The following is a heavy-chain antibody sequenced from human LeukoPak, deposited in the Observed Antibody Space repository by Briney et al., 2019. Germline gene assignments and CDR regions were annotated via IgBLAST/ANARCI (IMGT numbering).Heavy chain of an antibody. CDR1: GFTFSSYA. V-gene: IGHV3-23*01. CDR2: ISGSGGST. J-gene: IGHJ5*02. Sequence: GGSLRLSWAASGFTFSSYAMSWVRQAPGKGLECVSAISGSGGSTYYADSVKGRFTISRDNSKNTLYLQMNSLRAEDTAVYYSAKSGSIIVLPYNFFDPWGQGTLVTVSS. D-gene: IGHD3-10*01. CDR3: AKSGSIIVLPYNFFDP.